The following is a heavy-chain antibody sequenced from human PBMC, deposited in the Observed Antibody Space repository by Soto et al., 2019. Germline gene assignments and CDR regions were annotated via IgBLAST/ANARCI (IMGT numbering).Heavy chain of an antibody. Sequence: RRLSCAASGFTFSSYAMSWVRQAPGKGLEWVSAISGSGGSTYYADSVKGRFTISRDNSKNTLYLQMNSLRAEDTAVYYCAKDPVVGAHYYYYGMDAWGQGTTVTVSS. CDR2: ISGSGGST. V-gene: IGHV3-23*01. D-gene: IGHD1-26*01. J-gene: IGHJ6*02. CDR3: AKDPVVGAHYYYYGMDA. CDR1: GFTFSSYA.